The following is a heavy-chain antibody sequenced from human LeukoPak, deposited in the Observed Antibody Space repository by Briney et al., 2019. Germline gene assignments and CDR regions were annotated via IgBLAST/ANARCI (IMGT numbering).Heavy chain of an antibody. D-gene: IGHD1-26*01. J-gene: IGHJ4*02. CDR2: ISYDGSNK. CDR1: GFTFSSYA. V-gene: IGHV3-30*04. Sequence: GGSLRLSCAASGFTFSSYAMHWVRQAPGKGLEWVAIISYDGSNKYYADSVKGRFTISRDNSKNTLYLQMNSLRAEDTAVYYCARVGGSYSDLDYWGQGTLVTVSS. CDR3: ARVGGSYSDLDY.